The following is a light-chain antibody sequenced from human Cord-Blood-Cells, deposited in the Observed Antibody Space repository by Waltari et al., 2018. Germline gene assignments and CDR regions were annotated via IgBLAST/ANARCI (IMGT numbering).Light chain of an antibody. V-gene: IGLV2-14*01. CDR1: SSDVGGYNY. J-gene: IGLJ2*01. CDR2: EVS. Sequence: QSALTQPASVSGSPGQSITISCTGTSSDVGGYNYVSWYQQHPGKAPKLMMYEVSNRPSGVFNRLHGSNAGNTASLTICGLQAEDEADYYCSSYTSSSTVVFGGGTKLTVL. CDR3: SSYTSSSTVV.